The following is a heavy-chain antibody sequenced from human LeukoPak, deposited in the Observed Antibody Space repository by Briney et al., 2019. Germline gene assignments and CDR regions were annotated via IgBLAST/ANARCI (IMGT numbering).Heavy chain of an antibody. CDR3: ATKVLRSGYTYGFGNY. V-gene: IGHV1-24*01. CDR1: GFTFSSYG. J-gene: IGHJ4*02. Sequence: GGSLRLSCAASGFTFSSYGMHWVRQAPGKGLEWMGGFDPEDGETIYAQKFQGRVTMTEDTSTDTAYMELSSLRSEDTAVYYCATKVLRSGYTYGFGNYWGQGTLVTVSS. D-gene: IGHD5-18*01. CDR2: FDPEDGET.